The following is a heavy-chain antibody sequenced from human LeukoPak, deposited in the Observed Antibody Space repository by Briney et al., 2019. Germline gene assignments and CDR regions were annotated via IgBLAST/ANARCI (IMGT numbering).Heavy chain of an antibody. CDR3: ARDLATGYGMDV. D-gene: IGHD5-12*01. V-gene: IGHV3-66*01. J-gene: IGHJ6*02. Sequence: GGSLRPPCAASGITVSSNYMSWVRQAPGQGLEWVSVIYSGGSTYYADSVKGRFTISRDNSKNTLYLQMNSLRAEDTAVYYCARDLATGYGMDVWGQGTTVTVSS. CDR2: IYSGGST. CDR1: GITVSSNY.